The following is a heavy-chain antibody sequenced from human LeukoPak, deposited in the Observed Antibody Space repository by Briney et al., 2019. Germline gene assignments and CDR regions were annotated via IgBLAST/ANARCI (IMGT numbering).Heavy chain of an antibody. J-gene: IGHJ4*02. CDR3: AREGGTYYYGSGSYYKSSPYDY. CDR1: GYTFTGYY. V-gene: IGHV1-2*02. D-gene: IGHD3-10*01. CDR2: INPNSGGT. Sequence: GASVKVSCKASGYTFTGYYMHWVRQAPGQGLEWMGWINPNSGGTNYAQKFQGRVTMTRDTSISTAYMELSRLRSDDTAVYYCAREGGTYYYGSGSYYKSSPYDYWGQGTLVTVSS.